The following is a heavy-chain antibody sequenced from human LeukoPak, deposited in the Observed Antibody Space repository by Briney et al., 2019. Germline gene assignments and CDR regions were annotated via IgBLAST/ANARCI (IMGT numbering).Heavy chain of an antibody. CDR3: ASAYASYDFWSGYENFDF. J-gene: IGHJ4*02. CDR1: GIRFTTHW. CDR2: IRQDGGEK. D-gene: IGHD3-3*01. V-gene: IGHV3-7*01. Sequence: GGSLRLSCAASGIRFTTHWMNWVRQAPGKGLEWVASIRQDGGEKKYVDSVKGRFTISRDLAQNSLFLQMNSLRAEDTAVYYCASAYASYDFWSGYENFDFWGQGSLVTVSS.